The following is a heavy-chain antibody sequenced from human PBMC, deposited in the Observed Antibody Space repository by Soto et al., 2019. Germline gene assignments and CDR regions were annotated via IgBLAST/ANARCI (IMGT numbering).Heavy chain of an antibody. J-gene: IGHJ2*01. Sequence: QLQESGPGLVKPSETLSLTCTVSGGSISSSSYYWGWIRQPPGKGLEWTGSIYYSGSTYYNPSLKTRVTISVDTSKNQFSLKLSSVTAADTAVYYCARLGGSGSYLDWYFDLWGRGTLVTVSS. V-gene: IGHV4-39*01. CDR2: IYYSGST. D-gene: IGHD3-10*01. CDR3: ARLGGSGSYLDWYFDL. CDR1: GGSISSSSYY.